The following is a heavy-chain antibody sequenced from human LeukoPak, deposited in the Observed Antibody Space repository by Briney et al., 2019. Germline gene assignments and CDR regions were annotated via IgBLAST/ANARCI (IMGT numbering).Heavy chain of an antibody. CDR3: ARNLKGFNL. CDR2: IKQDGSQE. J-gene: IGHJ5*02. CDR1: GFYFSAYL. V-gene: IGHV3-7*04. Sequence: GGSLRLSCVASGFYFSAYLMSWVRQAPGKGLEWVANIKQDGSQEFYLDSVKGRFTISRDNGNNSLYLHMSRLRIEDTAVYYCARNLKGFNLWGQGALVTVSS.